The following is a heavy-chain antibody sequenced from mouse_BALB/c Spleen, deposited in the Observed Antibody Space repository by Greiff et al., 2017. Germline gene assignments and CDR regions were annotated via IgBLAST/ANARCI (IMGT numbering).Heavy chain of an antibody. CDR2: SRNKANDYTT. CDR3: ARDALSTMITSHWYFDV. J-gene: IGHJ1*01. Sequence: EVQGVESGGGLVQPGGSLRLSCATSGFTFSDFYMEWVRQPPGKRLEWIAASRNKANDYTTEYSASVKGRFIVSRDTSQSILYLQMNALRAEDTAIYYCARDALSTMITSHWYFDVWGAGTTVTVSS. CDR1: GFTFSDFY. V-gene: IGHV7-1*02. D-gene: IGHD2-4*01.